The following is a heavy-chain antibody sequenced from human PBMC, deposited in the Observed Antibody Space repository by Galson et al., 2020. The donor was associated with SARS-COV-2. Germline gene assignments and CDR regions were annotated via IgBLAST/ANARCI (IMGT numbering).Heavy chain of an antibody. J-gene: IGHJ4*02. CDR2: ISYDGSNK. Sequence: GESLKISCAASGFTFSSYAMHWVRQAPGKGLEWVAVISYDGSNKYYADSVKGRFTISRDNSKNTLYLQMNSLRAEDTAVYYCARDQGVVPAAIGGFDYWGQGTLVTVSS. D-gene: IGHD2-2*02. V-gene: IGHV3-30*04. CDR1: GFTFSSYA. CDR3: ARDQGVVPAAIGGFDY.